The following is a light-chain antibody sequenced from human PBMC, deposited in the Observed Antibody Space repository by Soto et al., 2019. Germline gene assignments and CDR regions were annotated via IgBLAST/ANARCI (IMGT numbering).Light chain of an antibody. CDR3: QQRSNWLT. Sequence: EIGLTQSPGTLSLSPGQRVTLSFRASQSVSSYLAWYQQKPGQTPRLLIYDTSNRATGIPARFSGSGSGTDFTLTISSLEPEDFAIYYCQQRSNWLTFGGGTKVDI. CDR2: DTS. V-gene: IGKV3-11*01. J-gene: IGKJ4*01. CDR1: QSVSSY.